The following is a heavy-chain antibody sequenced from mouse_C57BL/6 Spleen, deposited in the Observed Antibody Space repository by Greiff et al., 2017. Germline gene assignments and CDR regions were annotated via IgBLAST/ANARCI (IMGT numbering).Heavy chain of an antibody. CDR1: GYAFTNYL. J-gene: IGHJ2*01. Sequence: LQESGAELVRPGTSVKVSCKASGYAFTNYLIEWVKQRPGQGLEWIGVINPGSGGTNYNEKFKGKATLTADKSSSTAYMQLSSLTSEDSAVYFCARNGYYYFDYWGQGTTLTVSS. V-gene: IGHV1-54*01. CDR2: INPGSGGT. CDR3: ARNGYYYFDY. D-gene: IGHD2-3*01.